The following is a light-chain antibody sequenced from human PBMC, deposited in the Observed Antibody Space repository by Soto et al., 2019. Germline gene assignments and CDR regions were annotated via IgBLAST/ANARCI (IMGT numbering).Light chain of an antibody. CDR3: SSYTSSSTLGV. V-gene: IGLV2-14*01. CDR2: EVS. Sequence: QSALTQPASVSGSPGQSITISCTGTSSDVGGYNYVSWYQQHPGKAPKLMIYEVSKRPSGVSNRFSGSKSGYTASLTISGLQAEDGAVYYCSSYTSSSTLGVFGGGSKRTVL. CDR1: SSDVGGYNY. J-gene: IGLJ3*02.